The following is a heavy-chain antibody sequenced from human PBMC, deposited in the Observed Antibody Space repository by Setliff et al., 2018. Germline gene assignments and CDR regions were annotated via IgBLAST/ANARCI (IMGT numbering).Heavy chain of an antibody. CDR3: ARGGTFRYLDF. D-gene: IGHD5-12*01. Sequence: PSETLSLTCNVSGASINTGTYYWAWIRQPPGKGLEWIGRIHYGGTTYYNASLKSRVTISADTSKNQFSLKLKSVTAADTAVYYCARGGTFRYLDFWGQGAPVTVSS. CDR1: GASINTGTYY. J-gene: IGHJ4*02. CDR2: IHYGGTT. V-gene: IGHV4-39*07.